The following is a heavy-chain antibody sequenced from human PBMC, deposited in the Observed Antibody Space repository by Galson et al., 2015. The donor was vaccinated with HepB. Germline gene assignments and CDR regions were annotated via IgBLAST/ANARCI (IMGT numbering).Heavy chain of an antibody. D-gene: IGHD2-15*01. V-gene: IGHV3-30*18. CDR1: GFTFSSYG. CDR2: ISYDGSNK. CDR3: AKGLKADNNWFDP. J-gene: IGHJ5*02. Sequence: SLRLSCAASGFTFSSYGMHWVRQAPGKGLEWVAVISYDGSNKYYADSVKGRFTISRDNSKNTLYLQMNSLRAEDTAVYYCAKGLKADNNWFDPWGQGTLVTVSS.